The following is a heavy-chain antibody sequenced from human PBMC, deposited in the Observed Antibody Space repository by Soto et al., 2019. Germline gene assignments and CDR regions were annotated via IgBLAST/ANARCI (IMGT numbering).Heavy chain of an antibody. CDR1: GGSFSGYY. CDR3: AREEEGSGYFPFHYYYYGMDV. Sequence: KPSETLSLTCAVYGGSFSGYYWSWIRQPPGKGLEWIGEINHSGSTNYNPSLKSRVTISVDTSKNQFSLKLSSVTAADTAVYYCAREEEGSGYFPFHYYYYGMDVWGQGTTVTVSS. J-gene: IGHJ6*02. D-gene: IGHD3-3*01. V-gene: IGHV4-34*01. CDR2: INHSGST.